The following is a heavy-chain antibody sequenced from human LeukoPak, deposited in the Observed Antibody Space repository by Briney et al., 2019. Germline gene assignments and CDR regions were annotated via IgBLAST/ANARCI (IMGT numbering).Heavy chain of an antibody. D-gene: IGHD3-22*01. CDR1: GYTFNAYY. V-gene: IGHV1-2*02. Sequence: ASVKVSCKTSGYTFNAYYMHWVRQAPGQGLEWMGWINPNSGGSNYAQKFQGRVTMTSDTSINTAYMELSSLRSEDTAVYYCARGGYYLLIWGQGTMVTVSS. CDR3: ARGGYYLLI. CDR2: INPNSGGS. J-gene: IGHJ3*02.